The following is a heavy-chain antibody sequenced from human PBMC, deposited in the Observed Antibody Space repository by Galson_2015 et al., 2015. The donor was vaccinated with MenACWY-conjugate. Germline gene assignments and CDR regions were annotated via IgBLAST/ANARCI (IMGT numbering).Heavy chain of an antibody. V-gene: IGHV3-23*01. D-gene: IGHD3-22*01. Sequence: SLRLSCAASGLSFSSYAMSWVRQAPGKGLECVSCISGSGGSTYYADSVKGQFTISRDNSKNTLYLQMNSLRAEDTAVYYCAKLRSGYYSDFLYWGQGTLVTVSS. J-gene: IGHJ4*02. CDR2: ISGSGGST. CDR1: GLSFSSYA. CDR3: AKLRSGYYSDFLY.